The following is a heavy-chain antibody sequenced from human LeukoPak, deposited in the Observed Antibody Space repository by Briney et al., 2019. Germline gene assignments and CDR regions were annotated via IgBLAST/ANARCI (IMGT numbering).Heavy chain of an antibody. Sequence: PSETLSLTCTVSGRSISSYYWSWIRQPAGKGLEWIGRIYTSGSTNYNPSLKSRVTMSVDTSKNQFSLKLSSVTAADTAVYYCARDRGYSGYDWYYYYYMDVWGKGTTVTISS. CDR2: IYTSGST. CDR3: ARDRGYSGYDWYYYYYMDV. CDR1: GRSISSYY. D-gene: IGHD5-12*01. V-gene: IGHV4-4*07. J-gene: IGHJ6*03.